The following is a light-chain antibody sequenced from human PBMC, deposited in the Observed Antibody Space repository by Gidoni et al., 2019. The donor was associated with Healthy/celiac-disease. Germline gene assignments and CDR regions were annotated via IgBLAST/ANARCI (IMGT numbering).Light chain of an antibody. J-gene: IGLJ2*01. CDR3: SSYAGSNNFGV. Sequence: QSALTQQPAASGTPGQSVTISCTGTSSDVGGYNYVSWYQQHPGKAPKLMIYEVSKRPSGVPDRFSGSKSGNTASLTVSGLQAEDEADYYCSSYAGSNNFGVFGGGTKLTVL. CDR1: SSDVGGYNY. CDR2: EVS. V-gene: IGLV2-8*01.